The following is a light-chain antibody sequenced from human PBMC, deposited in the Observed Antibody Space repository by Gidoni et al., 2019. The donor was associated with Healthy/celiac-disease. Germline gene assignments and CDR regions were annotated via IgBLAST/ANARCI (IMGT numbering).Light chain of an antibody. J-gene: IGKJ3*01. CDR2: AAS. CDR1: QSISSY. V-gene: IGKV1-39*01. CDR3: QQSYSTPT. Sequence: DIQMTPSPSSLSASVGDRVTITCRASQSISSYLHWYQQKPGKAPKLMIYAASSWQSGVPSRFSGSGSGTDFPLTISRLQPEDFEPYYCQQSYSTPTFGPGTKVDIK.